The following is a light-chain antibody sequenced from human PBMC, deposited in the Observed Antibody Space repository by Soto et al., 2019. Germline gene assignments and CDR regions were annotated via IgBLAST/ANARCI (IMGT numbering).Light chain of an antibody. CDR2: GNT. V-gene: IGLV1-40*01. J-gene: IGLJ1*01. CDR1: SSNIGAGYE. Sequence: QSVLTQPPSVSGAPGQRVTISCTGSSSNIGAGYEVHWYQHLPGKAPKLLIYGNTNRPSGVPDRFSGSKSGTSASLAITGLQAEDDADYYCQSYDSSLSASYVFGGGTKLTVL. CDR3: QSYDSSLSASYV.